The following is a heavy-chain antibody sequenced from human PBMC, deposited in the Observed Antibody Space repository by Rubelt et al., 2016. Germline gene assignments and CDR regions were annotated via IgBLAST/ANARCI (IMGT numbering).Heavy chain of an antibody. Sequence: QVQLVQSGAEVKKPGASVKVSCKASEYSFTKNPIHWVRQAPGQRREWMGWINAGNGNTQYSQKFQGRGTITRYPAGRTAYMELGSRRSEDTAVYYCAREDTTDRGWYDALDIWGQGTMVTVSS. CDR3: AREDTTDRGWYDALDI. CDR1: EYSFTKNP. J-gene: IGHJ3*02. CDR2: INAGNGNT. V-gene: IGHV1-3*01. D-gene: IGHD6-19*01.